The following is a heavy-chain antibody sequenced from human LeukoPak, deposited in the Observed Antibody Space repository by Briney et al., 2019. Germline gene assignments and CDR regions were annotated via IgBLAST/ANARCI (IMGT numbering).Heavy chain of an antibody. Sequence: SETLSLTCTVSGDSISAYYWSWIRQPPGQGLEWIGYIHYSGSTSYNPSLKSRVTISVDPSKNLFSLRLNSVTAADTAVYYCARSLMYYDFLTGYSPQNFDYWGQGTLVTVSS. CDR2: IHYSGST. V-gene: IGHV4-59*01. J-gene: IGHJ4*02. D-gene: IGHD3-9*01. CDR3: ARSLMYYDFLTGYSPQNFDY. CDR1: GDSISAYY.